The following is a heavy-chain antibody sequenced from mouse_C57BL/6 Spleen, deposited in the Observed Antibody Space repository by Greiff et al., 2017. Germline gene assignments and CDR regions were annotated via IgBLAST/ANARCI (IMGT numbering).Heavy chain of an antibody. D-gene: IGHD2-5*01. J-gene: IGHJ3*01. V-gene: IGHV2-2*01. CDR3: THIVTTSFAY. CDR1: GFSLTSYG. Sequence: VKLMESGPGLVQPSQSLSITCKVSGFSLTSYGVNWVRQSPGKGLEWLGVLWSGGSTDYNAAFISRLSISKYNSKSRVFFKRNSLQADDTAIYYCTHIVTTSFAYWGQGTLVTVSA. CDR2: LWSGGST.